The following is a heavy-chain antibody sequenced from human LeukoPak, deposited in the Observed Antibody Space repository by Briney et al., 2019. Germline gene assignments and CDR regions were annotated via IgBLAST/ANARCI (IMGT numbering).Heavy chain of an antibody. J-gene: IGHJ4*02. D-gene: IGHD5-24*01. CDR1: GGSISSYY. CDR2: IYYSGST. CDR3: ARFDGWQIDY. Sequence: SETLSLTCIVSGGSISSYYWSWIRQPPGKGLVWIGYIYYSGSTNYNPSLKSRVTISVDTSKNQFSLKLSSVTAADTAVYYCARFDGWQIDYWGQGTLVTVSS. V-gene: IGHV4-59*01.